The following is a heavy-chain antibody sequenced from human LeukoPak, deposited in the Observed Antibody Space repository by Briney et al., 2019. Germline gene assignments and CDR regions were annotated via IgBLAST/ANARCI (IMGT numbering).Heavy chain of an antibody. V-gene: IGHV4-39*07. Sequence: SETLSLTCTVSGGSISSSSYYWGWIRQPPGKGLEWIGSIYYSGSTYYNPSLKSRVTISVDTSKNQFSLKLSSVTAADTAVYYCARDDSSGWWYFDLWGRGTLVTVSS. CDR3: ARDDSSGWWYFDL. D-gene: IGHD6-25*01. J-gene: IGHJ2*01. CDR2: IYYSGST. CDR1: GGSISSSSYY.